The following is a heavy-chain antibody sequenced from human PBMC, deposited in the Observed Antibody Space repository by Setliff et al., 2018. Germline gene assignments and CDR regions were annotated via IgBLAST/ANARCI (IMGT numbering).Heavy chain of an antibody. D-gene: IGHD6-13*01. Sequence: GGSLRLSCAASGFTFSSYRMHWVRQAPGKGLEWVSNIKQDGSEKHYVDSVKGRFTISRDNAKNSLYLQLNSLRAEDTAVYYCSTRTVAARSLDTWGQGTLVTVSS. CDR2: IKQDGSEK. CDR1: GFTFSSYR. J-gene: IGHJ5*02. CDR3: STRTVAARSLDT. V-gene: IGHV3-7*01.